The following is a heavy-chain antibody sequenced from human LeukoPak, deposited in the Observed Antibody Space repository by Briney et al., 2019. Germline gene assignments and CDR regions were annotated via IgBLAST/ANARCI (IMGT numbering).Heavy chain of an antibody. D-gene: IGHD4-17*01. J-gene: IGHJ4*02. Sequence: GGSLRLSCAASGFTFSSYEMNWVRQAPGKGLEWVSYISSRGSTIYYADSGKGRFTISRDNAKNSLYLQMNSLRAEDTAVYYCARDRDDYGDNHLDYWGQGTLVTVSS. V-gene: IGHV3-48*03. CDR3: ARDRDDYGDNHLDY. CDR1: GFTFSSYE. CDR2: ISSRGSTI.